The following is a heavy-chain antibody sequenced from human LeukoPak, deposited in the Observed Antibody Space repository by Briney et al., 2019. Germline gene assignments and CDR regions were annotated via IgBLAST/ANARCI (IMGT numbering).Heavy chain of an antibody. J-gene: IGHJ4*02. CDR3: AKSSGTSSGWYGSFDY. D-gene: IGHD6-19*01. CDR2: ISWNSGSI. V-gene: IGHV3-9*01. CDR1: GFTFDDYA. Sequence: HSGRSLRLSCAASGFTFDDYAMHWVRQAPGKGLEWVSGISWNSGSIGYADSVKGRFTISRDNAKNSLYLQMNSLRAEDTALYYCAKSSGTSSGWYGSFDYWGQGTLVTVSS.